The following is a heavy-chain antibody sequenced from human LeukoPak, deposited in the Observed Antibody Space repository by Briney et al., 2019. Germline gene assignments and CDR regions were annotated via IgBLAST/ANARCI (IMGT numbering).Heavy chain of an antibody. Sequence: PGGSLRLSCAASGSTFSTDAMHWVRQAPGEGLEWVSSISSSSSYIYYADTVKGRFTISRDNAKNSLYLQMNSLRAEDTAVYYCAELGITMIGGVWGKGTTVTISS. CDR3: AELGITMIGGV. J-gene: IGHJ6*04. CDR1: GSTFSTDA. D-gene: IGHD3-10*02. CDR2: ISSSSSYI. V-gene: IGHV3-21*01.